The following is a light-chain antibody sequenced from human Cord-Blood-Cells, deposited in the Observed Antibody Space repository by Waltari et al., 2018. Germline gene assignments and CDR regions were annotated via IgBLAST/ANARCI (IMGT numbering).Light chain of an antibody. CDR2: DNN. CDR3: GTWDSSLSAGV. V-gene: IGLV1-51*01. Sequence: QSVLTQPPSVSAAPGQKVTISCSGSSSNIGKNYVSWYQQLPGTAPKLHIYDNNKRPSGIPDRFSGSKSGTSATLGITGLQTGDEADYYCGTWDSSLSAGVFGGGTKLTVL. J-gene: IGLJ3*02. CDR1: SSNIGKNY.